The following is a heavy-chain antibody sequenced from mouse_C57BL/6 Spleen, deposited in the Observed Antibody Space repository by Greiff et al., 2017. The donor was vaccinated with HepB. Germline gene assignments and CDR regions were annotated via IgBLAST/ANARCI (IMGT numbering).Heavy chain of an antibody. CDR1: GYAFSSSW. CDR3: DRDIESVYFGR. Sequence: QVQLQQSGPELVKPGASVKIPCKAPGYAFSSSWMYWVKQRPGKGLEWIGRIYPGDGDTNYNGKFKGKATLTADKSSSTAYMQLSSLTSEDSAVYFCDRDIESVYFGRWGQGTTLSVSS. J-gene: IGHJ2*01. CDR2: IYPGDGDT. V-gene: IGHV1-82*01.